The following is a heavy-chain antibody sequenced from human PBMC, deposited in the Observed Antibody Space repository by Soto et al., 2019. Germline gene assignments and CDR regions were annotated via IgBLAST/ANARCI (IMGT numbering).Heavy chain of an antibody. J-gene: IGHJ6*02. CDR3: AGDGRGVWGSYDDLDYYYHGLDV. V-gene: IGHV4-4*02. CDR1: GGSISSADW. Sequence: QVQLQESGPGLVKPSGTLSLTCAVSGGSISSADWWRWVRQPPGEGLEWIGGIYHSGSTNYNPSLKSRITLSLDQSENPYSLKQRYVTAANTAVYYGAGDGRGVWGSYDDLDYYYHGLDVWGQGTPVTVSS. CDR2: IYHSGST. D-gene: IGHD5-12*01.